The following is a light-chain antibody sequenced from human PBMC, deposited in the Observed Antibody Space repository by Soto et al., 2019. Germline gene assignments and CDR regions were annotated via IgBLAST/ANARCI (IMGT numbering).Light chain of an antibody. CDR2: AAS. J-gene: IGKJ4*01. Sequence: EIVLTQSPCTLSLAPGERVTLSCRASQSIDSSYLGWYQQKPGQAPRLLVFAASNRATGIPDRFSGSGSGTDFTLTITRLEPEDFAVYYCQQYGSSPLAFGGGTRVEIK. V-gene: IGKV3-20*01. CDR1: QSIDSSY. CDR3: QQYGSSPLA.